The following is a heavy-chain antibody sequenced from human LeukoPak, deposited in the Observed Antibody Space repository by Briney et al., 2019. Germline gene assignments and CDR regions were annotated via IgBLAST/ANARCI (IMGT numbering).Heavy chain of an antibody. D-gene: IGHD3-16*02. J-gene: IGHJ4*02. CDR3: ARGTRYGYRY. CDR2: INHSGST. CDR1: GGFFSGYY. Sequence: SETLSLTCAVYGGFFSGYYWSWIRQPPGKGLEWIGEINHSGSTNYNPSRKSRVTISVDTSKNQFSLKLSSVTAADTAVYYCARGTRYGYRYWGQGTLVTVSS. V-gene: IGHV4-34*01.